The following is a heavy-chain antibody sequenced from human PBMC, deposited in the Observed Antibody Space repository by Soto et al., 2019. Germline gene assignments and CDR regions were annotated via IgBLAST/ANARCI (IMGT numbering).Heavy chain of an antibody. Sequence: QVQLAQSGAEVKKPGSSVKVSCKASGGIFGSYAISWVRQAPGQGLEWMGGIIPTFGTGNYAQKFQGRVTXXXXXXXXXXXXXXXXXXXXXXXXXXXXXXXIXVGTYYYGMDVWGQGTTVTVSS. CDR3: XXXXIXVGTYYYGMDV. J-gene: IGHJ6*02. CDR2: IIPTFGTG. D-gene: IGHD3-3*01. CDR1: GGIFGSYA. V-gene: IGHV1-69*05.